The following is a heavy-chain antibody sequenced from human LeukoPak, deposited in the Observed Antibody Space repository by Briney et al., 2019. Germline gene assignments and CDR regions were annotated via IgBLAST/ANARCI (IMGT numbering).Heavy chain of an antibody. D-gene: IGHD5-18*01. V-gene: IGHV3-48*02. CDR2: ISSSSNTI. CDR1: GFTFSSYS. CDR3: VTDTSMGGLFDY. Sequence: GGSLRLSRAASGFTFSSYSMNWVRQAPGKGLEWVLYISSSSNTIYYADSVKGRFTISRDNAKNSLYLQMNSLRDEDTALYYCVTDTSMGGLFDYWGQGTLVTVSS. J-gene: IGHJ4*02.